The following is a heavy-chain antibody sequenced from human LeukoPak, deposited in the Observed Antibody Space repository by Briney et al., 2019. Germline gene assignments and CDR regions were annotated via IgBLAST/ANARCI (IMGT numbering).Heavy chain of an antibody. J-gene: IGHJ6*04. Sequence: ASVKVSCKASGYTFTSYGISWVRQAPGQGLEWMGWISAYNGNTNYAQKLQGRVTMTTDTSTSTAYMELRSLRSDDTAVYYCARDFSTHDIVVVPAAKDYYYGMDVWGKGTTVTVSS. V-gene: IGHV1-18*04. CDR1: GYTFTSYG. CDR2: ISAYNGNT. D-gene: IGHD2-2*01. CDR3: ARDFSTHDIVVVPAAKDYYYGMDV.